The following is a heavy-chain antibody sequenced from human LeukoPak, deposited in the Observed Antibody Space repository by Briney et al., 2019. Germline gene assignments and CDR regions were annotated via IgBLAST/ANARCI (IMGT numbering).Heavy chain of an antibody. CDR2: ISAYNGNT. CDR1: GYTFTSYG. V-gene: IGHV1-18*01. CDR3: ARGPSGYHNT. J-gene: IGHJ4*02. Sequence: ASVKVSCKASGYTFTSYGISWVRQAPGQGLEWMGWISAYNGNTNYAQKFQGRVTMTRDMSTSTVYMELNSLRAEDTAVYYCARGPSGYHNTGGQGTLVTVSS. D-gene: IGHD5-12*01.